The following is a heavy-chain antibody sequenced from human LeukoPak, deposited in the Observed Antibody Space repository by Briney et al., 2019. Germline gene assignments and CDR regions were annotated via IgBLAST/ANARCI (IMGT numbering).Heavy chain of an antibody. CDR2: IYSGGST. CDR1: GFTFSSYS. J-gene: IGHJ4*02. CDR3: ARDAPYSSSWYGPSYDY. D-gene: IGHD6-13*01. Sequence: GGSLRLSCAASGFTFSSYSMNWVRQAPGKGLEWVSIIYSGGSTYYADSVKGRFTISRDNSKNTLYLQMNSLRAEDTAVYYCARDAPYSSSWYGPSYDYWGQGTLVTVSS. V-gene: IGHV3-66*01.